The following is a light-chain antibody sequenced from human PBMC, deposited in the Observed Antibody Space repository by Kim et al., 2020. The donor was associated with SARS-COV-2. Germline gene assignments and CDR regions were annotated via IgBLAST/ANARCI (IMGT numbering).Light chain of an antibody. CDR1: QSVSNN. CDR2: GAS. Sequence: SPGERATLSCRASQSVSNNLAWYQHKPGQPHRLLIYGASTRATGVPARFSGSGSGTDFTLTVSSLQSEDFAVYYCHQYNDWPPGDTFGQGTKLEI. CDR3: HQYNDWPPGDT. V-gene: IGKV3-15*01. J-gene: IGKJ2*01.